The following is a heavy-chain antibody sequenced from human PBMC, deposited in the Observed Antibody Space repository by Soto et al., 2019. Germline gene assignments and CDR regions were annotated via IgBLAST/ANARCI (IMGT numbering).Heavy chain of an antibody. CDR1: GFTFSSYS. CDR2: ISSSSSYI. J-gene: IGHJ4*02. Sequence: GGSLRLSCAASGFTFSSYSMNWVRQAPGKGLEWVSSISSSSSYIYYADSVKGRFTISRDNAKNSLYLQMNSLTAEDTAVYYCARESEYSSSSGFDYWRQGTLVTVSS. V-gene: IGHV3-21*01. D-gene: IGHD6-6*01. CDR3: ARESEYSSSSGFDY.